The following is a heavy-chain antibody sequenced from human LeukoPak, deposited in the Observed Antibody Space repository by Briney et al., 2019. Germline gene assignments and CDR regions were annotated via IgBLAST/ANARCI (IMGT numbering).Heavy chain of an antibody. D-gene: IGHD6-13*01. CDR1: GGSISSGSYY. V-gene: IGHV4-61*02. CDR3: ASEFSSCYTFDY. CDR2: IYTSGST. Sequence: PSETLSLTCTVSGGSISSGSYYWSWIRQPAGKGLEWIGRIYTSGSTNYNPSLKSRVTISVDTSKNQFSLKLSSVTAADTAVYYCASEFSSCYTFDYWGQGTLVTVSS. J-gene: IGHJ4*02.